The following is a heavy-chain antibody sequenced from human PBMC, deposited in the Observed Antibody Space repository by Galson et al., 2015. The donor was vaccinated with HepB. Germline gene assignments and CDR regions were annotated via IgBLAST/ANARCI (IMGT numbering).Heavy chain of an antibody. V-gene: IGHV4-4*07. CDR1: GGSISSYY. CDR2: IYTSGST. J-gene: IGHJ4*02. Sequence: SETLSLTCTVSGGSISSYYWSWIRQPAGKGLEWIGRIYTSGSTNYNPSLKSRVTMSVDTSKNQFSLKLSSVTAADTAVYYCARDEVSCSGGSCYFLFFDYWGQGTLVTVSS. CDR3: ARDEVSCSGGSCYFLFFDY. D-gene: IGHD2-15*01.